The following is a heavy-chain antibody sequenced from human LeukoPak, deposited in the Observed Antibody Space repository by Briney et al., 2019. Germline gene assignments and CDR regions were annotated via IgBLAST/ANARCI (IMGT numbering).Heavy chain of an antibody. CDR1: GFTFSSYE. J-gene: IGHJ4*02. CDR2: ISGSGGST. Sequence: GGSLRLSCAASGFTFSSYEMNWVRQAPGKGLEWVSAISGSGGSTYYADSVKGRFTISRDNSKNTLYLQMDSLRAEDTAVYYCAKRSTYSSGWLGYWGQGTLVTVSS. D-gene: IGHD6-19*01. V-gene: IGHV3-23*01. CDR3: AKRSTYSSGWLGY.